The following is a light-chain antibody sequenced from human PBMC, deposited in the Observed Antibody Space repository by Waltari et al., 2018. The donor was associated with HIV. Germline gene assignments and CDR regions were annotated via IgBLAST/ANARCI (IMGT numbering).Light chain of an antibody. CDR3: QVWDSSSDHWV. V-gene: IGLV3-21*03. Sequence: SYVLTQPPSVSVAPGKTATIACEAANLAIKSVHWYQQRPGQAPIQVIDDDSDRPSGIPERFSGSKSGNTATLSITRVEVGDEADYYCQVWDSSSDHWVFGGGTKLTVL. CDR2: DDS. J-gene: IGLJ3*02. CDR1: NLAIKS.